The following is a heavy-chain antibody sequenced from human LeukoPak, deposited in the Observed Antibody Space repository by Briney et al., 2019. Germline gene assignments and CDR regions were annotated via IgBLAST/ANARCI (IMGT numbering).Heavy chain of an antibody. Sequence: SVKVSCKASGGTFSSYAIGWVRQAPGQGLEWMGGIIPIFGTANYAQKFQGRVTITADESTSTAYMELSSLRSEDTAVYYCARDRGGGAAPDYWGQGTLVTVSS. J-gene: IGHJ4*02. CDR1: GGTFSSYA. CDR3: ARDRGGGAAPDY. CDR2: IIPIFGTA. V-gene: IGHV1-69*13. D-gene: IGHD6-6*01.